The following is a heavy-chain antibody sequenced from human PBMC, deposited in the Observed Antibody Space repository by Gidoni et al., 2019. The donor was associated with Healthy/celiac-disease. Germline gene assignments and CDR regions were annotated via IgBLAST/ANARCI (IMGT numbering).Heavy chain of an antibody. Sequence: EVQLAESGGGLVQPGGSLRLSRAASGFTFSSYLMSWVRQAPGKGLEWVANIKQDGSEKYYVDSVKGRFTISRDNAKNSLYLQMNSLRAEDTAVYYCARDYGGDYYDSSGYANFDYWGQGTLVTVSS. D-gene: IGHD3-22*01. J-gene: IGHJ4*02. CDR3: ARDYGGDYYDSSGYANFDY. CDR2: IKQDGSEK. V-gene: IGHV3-7*04. CDR1: GFTFSSYL.